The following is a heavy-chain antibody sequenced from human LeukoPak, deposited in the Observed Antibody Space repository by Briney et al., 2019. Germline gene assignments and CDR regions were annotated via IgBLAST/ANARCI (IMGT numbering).Heavy chain of an antibody. D-gene: IGHD6-13*01. CDR1: GYRFTDYY. CDR2: INPKSGRT. V-gene: IGHV1-8*02. Sequence: ASVKVSCKASGYRFTDYYVHWVRQATGQGLERMGWINPKSGRTGYAKKFQARVSMTMNTSISTAYMEVSSLRFEDTAVYYCARGRSGLAAAGTYDYWGQGTLITVSS. CDR3: ARGRSGLAAAGTYDY. J-gene: IGHJ4*02.